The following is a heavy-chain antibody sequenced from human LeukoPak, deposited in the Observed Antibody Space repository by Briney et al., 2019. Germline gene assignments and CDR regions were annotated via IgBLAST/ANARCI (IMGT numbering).Heavy chain of an antibody. Sequence: PGGSLRLSCAASGFTVSSNYMSWVRQAPGKGLEWVSVIYSGGSTYYADSVKGRFTISRDNSKNTLYLQMNSLRAEDTAVYYCARDPGGPYTVKWDAFDIWGQGTMVTVSS. D-gene: IGHD2-2*02. J-gene: IGHJ3*02. V-gene: IGHV3-53*01. CDR3: ARDPGGPYTVKWDAFDI. CDR1: GFTVSSNY. CDR2: IYSGGST.